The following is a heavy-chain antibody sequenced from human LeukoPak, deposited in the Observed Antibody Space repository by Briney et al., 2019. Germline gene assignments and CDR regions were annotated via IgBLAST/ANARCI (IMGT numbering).Heavy chain of an antibody. V-gene: IGHV3-7*01. CDR3: ALRYYDFWSGHKGAFDI. CDR2: IKQDGSEK. CDR1: GFPFSSYW. Sequence: PGGPLSLSCAASGFPFSSYWMSWVRQAPGKGLEWVANIKQDGSEKYYVDSVKGRFTISRDNAKNSLYLQMNSLRAEDTAVYYCALRYYDFWSGHKGAFDIWGQGTMVTVSS. J-gene: IGHJ3*02. D-gene: IGHD3-3*01.